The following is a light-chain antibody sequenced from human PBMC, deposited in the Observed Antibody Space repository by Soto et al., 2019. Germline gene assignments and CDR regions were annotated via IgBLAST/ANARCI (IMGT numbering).Light chain of an antibody. J-gene: IGKJ5*01. Sequence: DIQMTQSPFSLSASVGDIVTITCRTSQSISSDLNWYQQKTGRAPKLLIYGASTLQSGVPSRFSGSGSGTHFTLTISSVQPEDFATYYCQQIYSIPITFGQGTRLEIK. CDR3: QQIYSIPIT. V-gene: IGKV1-39*01. CDR1: QSISSD. CDR2: GAS.